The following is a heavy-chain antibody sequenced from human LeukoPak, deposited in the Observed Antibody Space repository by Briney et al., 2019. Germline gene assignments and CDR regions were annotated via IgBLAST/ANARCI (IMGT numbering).Heavy chain of an antibody. D-gene: IGHD5-12*01. CDR1: GYTFTGYY. J-gene: IGHJ3*02. CDR2: INPSGGST. CDR3: ARDLSGPSAFDI. V-gene: IGHV1-46*01. Sequence: ASVKVSCKASGYTFTGYYMHWVRQAPGQGLEWMGIINPSGGSTSYAQRFQGRVTMTRDTSTSTVYMELSSLRSEDTAVYYCARDLSGPSAFDIWGQGTMVTVSS.